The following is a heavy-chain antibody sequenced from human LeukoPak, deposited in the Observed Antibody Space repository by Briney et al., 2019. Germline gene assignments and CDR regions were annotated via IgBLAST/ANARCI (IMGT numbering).Heavy chain of an antibody. Sequence: GGSLRLSCAASGFTFSSYAMHWVRQAPGKGLEWVAVISYDGSNKYYADSVKGRSTISRDNSKNTLYLQMNSLRAEDTAVYYCARGPLSPYCGGDCYGFDYWGQGTLVTVSS. CDR3: ARGPLSPYCGGDCYGFDY. J-gene: IGHJ4*02. D-gene: IGHD2-21*02. V-gene: IGHV3-30-3*01. CDR2: ISYDGSNK. CDR1: GFTFSSYA.